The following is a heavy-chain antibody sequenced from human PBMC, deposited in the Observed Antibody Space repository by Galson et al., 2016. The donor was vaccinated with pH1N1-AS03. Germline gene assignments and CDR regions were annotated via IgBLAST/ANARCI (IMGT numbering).Heavy chain of an antibody. V-gene: IGHV5-51*01. D-gene: IGHD3-22*01. CDR3: ARPAHYDSSGRDALDV. J-gene: IGHJ3*01. Sequence: GYGFNGYWTGWVRQMPGKGLEWMGIIFPGDSDTRYSPSFQGQVTISADKSTRTTYLQWRSLKASDTAIYYCARPAHYDSSGRDALDVWGQGTMLIVSS. CDR1: GYGFNGYW. CDR2: IFPGDSDT.